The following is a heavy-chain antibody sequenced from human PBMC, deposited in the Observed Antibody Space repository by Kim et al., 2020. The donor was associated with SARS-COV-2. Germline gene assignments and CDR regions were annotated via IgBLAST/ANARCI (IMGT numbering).Heavy chain of an antibody. D-gene: IGHD2-15*01. CDR3: ARRGGDCSGGRCFSHYYAMDV. V-gene: IGHV5-51*01. J-gene: IGHJ6*02. CDR2: IYPGDSKI. CDR1: GYSFTSYW. Sequence: GESLKISCKGSGYSFTSYWIGWVRQMPGKGLEWMGIIYPGDSKITYSPSFQGQVTISADKSISTAYLQWSRLKASDTAMYYCARRGGDCSGGRCFSHYYAMDVWGQGTTVTVS.